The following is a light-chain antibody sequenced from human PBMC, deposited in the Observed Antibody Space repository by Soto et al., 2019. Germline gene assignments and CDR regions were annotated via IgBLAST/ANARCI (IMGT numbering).Light chain of an antibody. CDR1: SSDVGGYNY. Sequence: QSALTQPRSVSGSPGQSVTISCTGTSSDVGGYNYVSWYQQHPGKAPKLMIYDVSKRPSGVPDRFSGSKSGNTASLTVSGLQAEYEADYYCCSYVGSYTVVFGGGTKLTVL. CDR2: DVS. CDR3: CSYVGSYTVV. J-gene: IGLJ3*02. V-gene: IGLV2-11*01.